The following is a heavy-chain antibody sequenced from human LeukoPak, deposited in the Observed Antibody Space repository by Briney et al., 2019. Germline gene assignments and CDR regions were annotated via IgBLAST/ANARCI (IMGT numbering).Heavy chain of an antibody. CDR3: ARASGFGETFDY. CDR1: GGSISSYY. Sequence: SETLSLTCTVSGGSISSYYWSWIRQPPGKGLEWIGYIYTSGSTNYNPSLKSRVTISGDTSKNQFSLNLSSVTAADTAVYYCARASGFGETFDYWGQGTLVTVSP. D-gene: IGHD3-10*01. V-gene: IGHV4-4*08. CDR2: IYTSGST. J-gene: IGHJ4*02.